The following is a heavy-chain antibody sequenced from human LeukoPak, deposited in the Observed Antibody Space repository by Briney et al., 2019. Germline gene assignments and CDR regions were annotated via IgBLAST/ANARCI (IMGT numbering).Heavy chain of an antibody. CDR3: ARERGEYQLPRTMTAFDI. D-gene: IGHD2-2*01. CDR1: GGTFSSYA. CDR2: IIPIFGTA. Sequence: SVKVSCKASGGTFSSYAISWVLQAPGQGLEWMGGIIPIFGTANYAQKFQGRVTITVDESTSTAYMELSSLRSEDTAVYYCARERGEYQLPRTMTAFDIWGQGTMVTVSS. J-gene: IGHJ3*02. V-gene: IGHV1-69*13.